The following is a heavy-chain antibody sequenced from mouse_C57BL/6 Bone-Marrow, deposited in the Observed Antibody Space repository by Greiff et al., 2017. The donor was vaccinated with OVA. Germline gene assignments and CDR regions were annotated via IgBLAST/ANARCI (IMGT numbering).Heavy chain of an antibody. V-gene: IGHV1-81*01. CDR1: GYTFTSYG. D-gene: IGHD1-1*01. J-gene: IGHJ2*01. Sequence: VQLQQSGAELARPGASVKLSCKASGYTFTSYGISWVKQRTGQGLEWIGEIYPRSGNTYYNEKFKGKATLTADKSSSTAYMELRSLTSEDSAVYFCARSPYGSSYVYYFDYWGQGTTLTVSS. CDR2: IYPRSGNT. CDR3: ARSPYGSSYVYYFDY.